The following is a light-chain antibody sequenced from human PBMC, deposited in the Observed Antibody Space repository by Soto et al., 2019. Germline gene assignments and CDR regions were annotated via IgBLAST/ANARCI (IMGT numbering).Light chain of an antibody. CDR1: QSINNRY. Sequence: EIVLTQSPGTLSLSPGERATLSRRASQSINNRYLAWYQQKPGQAPRLLIYGASSRATGIPDRFSGSGSGTDFTLTISRLEPEDFAVYYCQQFGSSPGFTFGPGTKVDMK. CDR3: QQFGSSPGFT. V-gene: IGKV3-20*01. J-gene: IGKJ3*01. CDR2: GAS.